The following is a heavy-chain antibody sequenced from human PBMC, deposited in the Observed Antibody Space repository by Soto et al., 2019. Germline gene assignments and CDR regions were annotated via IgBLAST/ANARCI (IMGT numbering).Heavy chain of an antibody. V-gene: IGHV3-74*01. Sequence: EVQLVESGGGLVQPGGSLRLSCAASGFTFSSHWMHWVRQAPGKGLVWVSRINTDGSSTSYADPVQGRLTISRDNAKNTLYLQMNSLRGEDTAVYYCARDLRRDSYGTYGMDVWGQGTTVTVSS. D-gene: IGHD5-18*01. CDR1: GFTFSSHW. J-gene: IGHJ6*02. CDR3: ARDLRRDSYGTYGMDV. CDR2: INTDGSST.